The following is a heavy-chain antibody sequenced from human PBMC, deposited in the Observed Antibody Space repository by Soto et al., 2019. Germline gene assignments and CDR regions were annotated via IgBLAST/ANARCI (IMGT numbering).Heavy chain of an antibody. CDR3: ARDRGRIVVAHAFDI. CDR1: GFTFSSYS. CDR2: ISSSSSYI. Sequence: EVQLVESGGGLVKPGGSLRLSCAASGFTFSSYSMNWVRQAPGKGLEWVSSISSSSSYIYYADSVKGRFTISRDNAKHSLYLQMNSLRAEDTAVYYCARDRGRIVVAHAFDIWGQGTMVTVSS. V-gene: IGHV3-21*01. J-gene: IGHJ3*02. D-gene: IGHD3-22*01.